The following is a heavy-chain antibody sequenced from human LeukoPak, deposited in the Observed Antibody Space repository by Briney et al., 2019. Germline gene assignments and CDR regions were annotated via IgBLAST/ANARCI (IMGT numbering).Heavy chain of an antibody. V-gene: IGHV4-39*07. CDR3: ARDSYDFWSGYPKNSFDY. D-gene: IGHD3-3*01. J-gene: IGHJ4*02. CDR2: IYYSGST. Sequence: SETLSLTCTVSGGSISSSSYYWGCIRQPPGKGLEWIGSIYYSGSTYYNPSLKSRVTISVDTSKNQFSLKLSSVTAADTAVYYCARDSYDFWSGYPKNSFDYWGQGTLVTVSS. CDR1: GGSISSSSYY.